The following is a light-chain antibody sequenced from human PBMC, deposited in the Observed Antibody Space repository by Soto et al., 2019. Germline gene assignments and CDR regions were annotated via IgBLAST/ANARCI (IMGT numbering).Light chain of an antibody. CDR3: KQYDNWPQT. J-gene: IGKJ1*01. CDR1: QSVSSSY. Sequence: EIVLTQSPGTLSLSPGQRATLSCRASQSVSSSYLAWYQHKPGQAPRLLIYGASTRATGIQARFSGRGSGTEFTLTISSLQSVDFAVYYCKQYDNWPQTFGQGTKVDIK. V-gene: IGKV3-15*01. CDR2: GAS.